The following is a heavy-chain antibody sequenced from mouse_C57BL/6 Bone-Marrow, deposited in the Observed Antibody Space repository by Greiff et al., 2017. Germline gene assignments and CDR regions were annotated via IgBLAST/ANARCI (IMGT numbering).Heavy chain of an antibody. J-gene: IGHJ4*01. CDR3: AGGGSSPYYAMDY. Sequence: VQLVESGGGLVKPGGSLKLSCAASGFTFSDYGMHWVRQAPEKGLEWVAYISRGSSTIYYADTVKGRFTISRDNAENNLFLQMTSLRSEDTAMYYCAGGGSSPYYAMDYWGQGTSVTVSS. D-gene: IGHD1-1*01. CDR2: ISRGSSTI. CDR1: GFTFSDYG. V-gene: IGHV5-17*01.